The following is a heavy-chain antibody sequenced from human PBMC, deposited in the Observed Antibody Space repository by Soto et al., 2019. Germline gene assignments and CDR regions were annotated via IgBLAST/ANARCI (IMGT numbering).Heavy chain of an antibody. J-gene: IGHJ4*02. CDR1: GFTFSPYS. CDR3: TSHSPDDMIRK. V-gene: IGHV3-30-3*01. Sequence: GGSLRLSCAASGFTFSPYSIHWVRQTPGKGLEWVAVISYDEYNKFYADSVKGRFTISRDESKNTAYLQMNSLKTEDTAVYYCTSHSPDDMIRKWGQGTQVTGSS. CDR2: ISYDEYNK. D-gene: IGHD3-22*01.